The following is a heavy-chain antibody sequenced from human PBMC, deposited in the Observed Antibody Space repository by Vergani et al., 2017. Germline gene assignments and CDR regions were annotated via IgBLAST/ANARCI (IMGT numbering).Heavy chain of an antibody. V-gene: IGHV3-20*04. D-gene: IGHD1-1*01. CDR3: VRREVYNQAPFDN. CDR2: INWNGGTT. CDR1: GFAFGDFG. Sequence: EVQLVESGGGVVRPGGSLRLSCVGSGFAFGDFGMSWVRQVPGKGLVWVAGINWNGGTTIYGDPVTGRFTISRDNAKNSLYLHMNSLRAGDTALYYCVRREVYNQAPFDNWGQGTLVIVSS. J-gene: IGHJ4*02.